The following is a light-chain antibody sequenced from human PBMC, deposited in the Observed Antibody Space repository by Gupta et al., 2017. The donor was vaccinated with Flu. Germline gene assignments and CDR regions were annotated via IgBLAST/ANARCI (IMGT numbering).Light chain of an antibody. Sequence: EIVLTQSPATLSFSPGERATLSCRASQSVSTNLACYQQKPGQAPRLLIYDASNRATGISARFSGSGSGTDFTLTISSLEPEDFAVYYCQQRSNWPRTSGQGTKVDIK. V-gene: IGKV3-11*01. J-gene: IGKJ1*01. CDR1: QSVSTN. CDR2: DAS. CDR3: QQRSNWPRT.